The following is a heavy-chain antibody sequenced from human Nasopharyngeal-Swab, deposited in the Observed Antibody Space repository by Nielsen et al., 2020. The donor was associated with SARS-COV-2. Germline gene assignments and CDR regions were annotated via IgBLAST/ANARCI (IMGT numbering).Heavy chain of an antibody. CDR3: AKDMAAGCFFDF. CDR2: IRGSGITT. J-gene: IGHJ4*02. V-gene: IGHV3-23*01. Sequence: VRQAPGKGLEWVSAIRGSGITTYYADSVKGRFTISRDNSKNTVYLQMDSLRAEDAAIYYCAKDMAAGCFFDFWGQGTLVTVSS. D-gene: IGHD6-13*01.